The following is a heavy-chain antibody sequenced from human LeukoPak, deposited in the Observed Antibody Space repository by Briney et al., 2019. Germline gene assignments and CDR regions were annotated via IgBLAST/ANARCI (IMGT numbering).Heavy chain of an antibody. V-gene: IGHV6-1*01. CDR2: TYYRSKLYN. Sequence: PSQTLSLTCALSGDIVSTSSAAWNWIRQSPSRGLEWLGRTYYRSKLYNDYAVSVKSRITINPDTSKNQFSLQLNSVTPEDTSTYYCAREGASLFDFWGQGTLVIVSS. J-gene: IGHJ4*02. CDR1: GDIVSTSSAA. D-gene: IGHD4/OR15-4a*01. CDR3: AREGASLFDF.